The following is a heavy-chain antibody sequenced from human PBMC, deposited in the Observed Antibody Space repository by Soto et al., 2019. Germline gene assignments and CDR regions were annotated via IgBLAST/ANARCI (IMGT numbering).Heavy chain of an antibody. V-gene: IGHV1-2*04. D-gene: IGHD4-17*01. CDR3: ARSPIYGDYVSFYYGMDV. Sequence: ASVKVSCKASGYTFTGYYMHWVRQAPGQGLEWMGWINLNSGGTNYAQKFQGWVTMTRDTSISTAYMELSRLRSDDTAVYYCARSPIYGDYVSFYYGMDVWGQGTTVTISS. CDR1: GYTFTGYY. CDR2: INLNSGGT. J-gene: IGHJ6*02.